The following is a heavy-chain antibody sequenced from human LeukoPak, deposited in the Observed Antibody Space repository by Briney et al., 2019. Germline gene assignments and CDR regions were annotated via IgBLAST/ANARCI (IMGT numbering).Heavy chain of an antibody. CDR1: GYTFTGYY. Sequence: ASVKVSCKASGYTFTGYYMHWVRQAPGQGLEWMGWINPNSGGTNYAQKFQGRVTMTRDTSISTAYMELSRLRSDDTAVYYCARSRLDHPYYFDYWGQGTLVTVSS. CDR3: ARSRLDHPYYFDY. J-gene: IGHJ4*02. V-gene: IGHV1-2*02. CDR2: INPNSGGT. D-gene: IGHD6-6*01.